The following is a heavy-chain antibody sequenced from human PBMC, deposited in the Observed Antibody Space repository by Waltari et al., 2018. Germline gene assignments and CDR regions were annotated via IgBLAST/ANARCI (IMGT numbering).Heavy chain of an antibody. J-gene: IGHJ4*02. CDR3: AKGPYYDFWSGSASFDY. CDR1: GFTFSSYA. D-gene: IGHD3-3*01. CDR2: ISGSGGST. V-gene: IGHV3-23*01. Sequence: EVQLLESGGGLVQPGGSLRLSCAASGFTFSSYAMSWVRQAPGKGLEWVSAISGSGGSTYYADSVKGRFTISRDNSKNTLYLQMNSLRAEDTAVYYCAKGPYYDFWSGSASFDYWGQGTLVTVSS.